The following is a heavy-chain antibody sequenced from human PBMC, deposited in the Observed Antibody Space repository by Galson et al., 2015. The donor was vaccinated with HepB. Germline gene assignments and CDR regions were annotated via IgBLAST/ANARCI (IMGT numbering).Heavy chain of an antibody. J-gene: IGHJ2*01. Sequence: SLRLSCAASGFTFSSYGMHWVHQAPGKGLEWVAVIWYDGSNKYYADSVKGRFTISRDNSKNTLYLQMNSLRAEDTAVYYCAREGNTMVRGVPRRWYFDLWGRGTLVTVSS. CDR3: AREGNTMVRGVPRRWYFDL. V-gene: IGHV3-33*08. CDR1: GFTFSSYG. D-gene: IGHD3-10*01. CDR2: IWYDGSNK.